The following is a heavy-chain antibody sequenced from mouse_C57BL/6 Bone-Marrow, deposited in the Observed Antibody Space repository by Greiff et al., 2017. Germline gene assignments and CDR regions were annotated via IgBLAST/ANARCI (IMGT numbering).Heavy chain of an antibody. D-gene: IGHD1-1*01. V-gene: IGHV1-66*01. J-gene: IGHJ2*01. CDR1: GYSFTSYY. CDR3: ASNYYGSSPYFDV. CDR2: IYPGSGNT. Sequence: VQLVESGPELVKPGASVKISCKASGYSFTSYYIHWVKQRPGQGLEWIGWIYPGSGNTKYNEKFKGKATLTADKSSSTAYMQLSSLTSEDSAVYYCASNYYGSSPYFDVWGQGTTLTVSS.